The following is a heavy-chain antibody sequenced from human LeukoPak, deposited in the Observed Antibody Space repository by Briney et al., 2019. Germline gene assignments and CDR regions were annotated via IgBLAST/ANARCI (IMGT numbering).Heavy chain of an antibody. CDR1: GYTFTGYY. D-gene: IGHD4-17*01. J-gene: IGHJ4*02. CDR2: INPNSGGT. CDR3: ARPEYPYGDYEFSY. Sequence: GASVKVSCKASGYTFTGYYMHWVRQAPGQGLEWMGWINPNSGGTNYAQKFQGRVTMTRDTSISTAYMELSRLRSDDTAVYYCARPEYPYGDYEFSYWGQGTLVTVSS. V-gene: IGHV1-2*02.